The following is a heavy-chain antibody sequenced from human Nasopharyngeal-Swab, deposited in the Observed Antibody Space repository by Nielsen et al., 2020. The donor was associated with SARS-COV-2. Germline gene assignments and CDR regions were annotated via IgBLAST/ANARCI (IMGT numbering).Heavy chain of an antibody. Sequence: ASVKVSCKASGYTFTGYYMHWVRQAPGQGLEWMGWINPNSGGTNCAQKFQGRVTMTRDTSISTAYMELSRLRSDDTAVYYCASTPWGTTPDYWGQGTLVTVSS. CDR2: INPNSGGT. V-gene: IGHV1-2*02. CDR3: ASTPWGTTPDY. D-gene: IGHD3-16*01. J-gene: IGHJ4*02. CDR1: GYTFTGYY.